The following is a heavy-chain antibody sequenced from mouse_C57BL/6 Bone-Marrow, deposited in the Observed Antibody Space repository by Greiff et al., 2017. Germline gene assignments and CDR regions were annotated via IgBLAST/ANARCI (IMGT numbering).Heavy chain of an antibody. V-gene: IGHV1-4*01. Sequence: VQLQQSGAELARPGASVKMSCKGSGYTFTSYTMHWVKQRPGQGLEWIGYINPSSGYTKYNQKFKDKATLTADKSSSTAYMQLSSLTSEDSAVYYCARKGGNYYAMDYWGQGTSVTVSS. D-gene: IGHD2-1*01. CDR3: ARKGGNYYAMDY. CDR1: GYTFTSYT. J-gene: IGHJ4*01. CDR2: INPSSGYT.